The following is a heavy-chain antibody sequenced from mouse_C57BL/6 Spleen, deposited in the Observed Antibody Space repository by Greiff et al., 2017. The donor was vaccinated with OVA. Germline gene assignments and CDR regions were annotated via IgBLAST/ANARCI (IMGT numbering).Heavy chain of an antibody. CDR3: ARGDSNWYFDV. D-gene: IGHD2-5*01. J-gene: IGHJ1*03. CDR1: GYAFSSYW. Sequence: LVESGAELVKPGASVKISCKASGYAFSSYWMNWVKQRPGKGLEWIGQIYPGDGDTNYNGKFKGKATLTADKSSSTAYMQLSSLTSEDSAVYFCARGDSNWYFDVWGTGTTVTVSS. V-gene: IGHV1-80*01. CDR2: IYPGDGDT.